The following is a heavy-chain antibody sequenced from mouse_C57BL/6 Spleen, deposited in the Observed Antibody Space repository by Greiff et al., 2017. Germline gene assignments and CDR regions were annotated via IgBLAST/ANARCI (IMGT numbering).Heavy chain of an antibody. CDR3: AKKNWGRYAMDY. J-gene: IGHJ4*01. Sequence: QVQLKESGPGLVQPSQSLSITCTVPGFSLTSYGVHWVRQSPGKGLEWLGVIWRGGSTDYNAAFMSRLSITKDNSKSQVFFKMNSLQADDTAIYYCAKKNWGRYAMDYWGQGTSVTVSS. V-gene: IGHV2-5*01. CDR2: IWRGGST. CDR1: GFSLTSYG. D-gene: IGHD4-1*01.